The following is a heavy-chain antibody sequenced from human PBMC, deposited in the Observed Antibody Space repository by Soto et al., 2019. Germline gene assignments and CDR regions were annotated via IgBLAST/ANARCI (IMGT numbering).Heavy chain of an antibody. CDR1: GGSVTNSSYY. CDR2: VYYRGRS. D-gene: IGHD4-17*01. J-gene: IGHJ4*02. V-gene: IGHV4-39*01. Sequence: KSSETLSLTCTVSGGSVTNSSYYWCWIRQSPGKGLEWIGSVYYRGRSYSKSSVKSRVTISVDTSKNRFSLSLNSVTASDTAVYFCVSQRTTVPTQAYFDYWGPGALVTVPS. CDR3: VSQRTTVPTQAYFDY.